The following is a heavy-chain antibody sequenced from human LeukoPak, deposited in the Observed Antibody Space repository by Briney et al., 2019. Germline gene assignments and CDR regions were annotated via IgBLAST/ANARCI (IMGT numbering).Heavy chain of an antibody. CDR3: ARALWDRTAMVTPYYYYYMDV. CDR1: GDSVSSNSAA. CDR2: TYYRSKWYN. J-gene: IGHJ6*03. Sequence: SQTLSLTCAISGDSVSSNSAAWNWIRQSPSRGLEWLGRTYYRSKWYNDYAVSVKSRITINPDTSKNQLSLQLNSVTPEDTAVYYCARALWDRTAMVTPYYYYYMDVWGKGTTVTVSS. V-gene: IGHV6-1*01. D-gene: IGHD5-18*01.